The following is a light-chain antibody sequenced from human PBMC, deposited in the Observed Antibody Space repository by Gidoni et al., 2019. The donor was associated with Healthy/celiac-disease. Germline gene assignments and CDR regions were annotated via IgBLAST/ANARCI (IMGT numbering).Light chain of an antibody. CDR1: QDISNY. Sequence: QSPSSLSASVGDRVTITCQASQDISNYLNWYQQKPGKAPKLLIYDASNLETGVPSRFSGSGSGTDFTFTISSLQPEDIATYYCQQYDNLPITFGQGTRLEIK. CDR3: QQYDNLPIT. J-gene: IGKJ5*01. V-gene: IGKV1-33*01. CDR2: DAS.